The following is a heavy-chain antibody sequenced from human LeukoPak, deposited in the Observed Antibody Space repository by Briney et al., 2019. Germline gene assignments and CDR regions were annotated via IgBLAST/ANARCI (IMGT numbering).Heavy chain of an antibody. Sequence: SETLSLTCTVSGYSISSGYYWGWIRQPPGKGLEWIGSIYHSGSTYYNPSLKSRVTISVDTSKNQFSLKLSSVTAADTAVYYCAKDHSGSYRYYYYYYMDVWGKGTTVTISS. V-gene: IGHV4-38-2*02. D-gene: IGHD1-26*01. CDR3: AKDHSGSYRYYYYYYMDV. CDR1: GYSISSGYY. J-gene: IGHJ6*03. CDR2: IYHSGST.